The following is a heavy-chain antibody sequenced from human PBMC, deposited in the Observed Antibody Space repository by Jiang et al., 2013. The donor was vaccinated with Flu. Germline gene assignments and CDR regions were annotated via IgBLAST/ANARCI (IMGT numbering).Heavy chain of an antibody. CDR1: GFTFDARG. D-gene: IGHD1-26*01. J-gene: IGHJ4*02. Sequence: QLVESGGGLVQPGRSLRLSCTASGFTFDARGIHWVRQAPGKGLEWVAVISYDGEYQYYGDSVRGRFTISRDNAKNVVYLHMTNLGVDDTAIYYCAKDGHHIYYPFLGYYFDLWGQGTPVIVSS. CDR2: ISYDGEYQ. CDR3: AKDGHHIYYPFLGYYFDL. V-gene: IGHV3-30*18.